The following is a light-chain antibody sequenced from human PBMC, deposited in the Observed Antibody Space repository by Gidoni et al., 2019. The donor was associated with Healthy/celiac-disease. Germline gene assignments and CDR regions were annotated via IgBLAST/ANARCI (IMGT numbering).Light chain of an antibody. J-gene: IGKJ2*01. CDR2: KAS. Sequence: DIQMTQSPSTLSASVGDRVTITCRASQSIINWFAWYQQKTGKASKLLIYKASRLESGVPSRFSGSVSGTEVTRNISSLQPDEFATYYCQQYNSYPYTFGQGTKLEIK. V-gene: IGKV1-5*03. CDR3: QQYNSYPYT. CDR1: QSIINW.